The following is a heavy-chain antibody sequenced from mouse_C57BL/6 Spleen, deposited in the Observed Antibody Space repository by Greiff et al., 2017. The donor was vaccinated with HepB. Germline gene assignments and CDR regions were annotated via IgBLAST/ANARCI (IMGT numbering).Heavy chain of an antibody. CDR2: TNPTNGRT. Sequence: QVQLQQPGAELVKAGASVKMSCKASGYTFTSYWMHWVKQRLGQGLEWFAETNPTNGRTYYNEKFKSKATLTGDKSSSTAYLLLSGPTYEDSAVYYCARIKQLVATYFDYWGQGTTLTVSS. V-gene: IGHV1S81*02. CDR3: ARIKQLVATYFDY. J-gene: IGHJ2*01. D-gene: IGHD1-1*01. CDR1: GYTFTSYW.